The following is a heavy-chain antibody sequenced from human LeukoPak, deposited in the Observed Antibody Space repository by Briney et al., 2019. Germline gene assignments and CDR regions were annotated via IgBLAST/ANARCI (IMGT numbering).Heavy chain of an antibody. CDR2: INHSGST. CDR3: ARDSPGGSYSSAFDI. CDR1: GGSFSGYY. V-gene: IGHV4-34*01. D-gene: IGHD1-26*01. J-gene: IGHJ3*02. Sequence: SETLSLTCAVYGGSFSGYYWSWIRQPPGKGLEWIGEINHSGSTNYNPSLKSRVTMSVDTSKNQFSLRLSSVTAADTAMYYCARDSPGGSYSSAFDIWGQGTVVTVSS.